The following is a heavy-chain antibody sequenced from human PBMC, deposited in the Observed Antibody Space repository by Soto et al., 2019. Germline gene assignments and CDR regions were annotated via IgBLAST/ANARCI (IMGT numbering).Heavy chain of an antibody. D-gene: IGHD3-10*01. V-gene: IGHV3-30*18. CDR1: GFTFSSYG. CDR3: AKDLYGSGSSYYYYYGMDV. CDR2: ISYDGSNK. J-gene: IGHJ6*02. Sequence: GGSLRLSCAASGFTFSSYGMHWVRQAPGKGLEWVAVISYDGSNKYYADSVKGRFTISRDNSKNTLYLQMNSLRAEDTAVYYCAKDLYGSGSSYYYYYGMDVWGQGTTVTVSS.